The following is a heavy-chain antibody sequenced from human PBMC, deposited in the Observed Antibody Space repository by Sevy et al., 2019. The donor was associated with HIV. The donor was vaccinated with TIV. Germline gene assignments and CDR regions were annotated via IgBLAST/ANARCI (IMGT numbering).Heavy chain of an antibody. CDR3: TRPNGVRRANNCLDP. CDR2: IGPTGDT. V-gene: IGHV3-13*01. CDR1: GFTFSGYD. Sequence: GGSLRLSCAASGFTFSGYDMHWVRQATGKGLEWVSSIGPTGDTYYPGSVKGRFTISRENAKNSLYLQMNSLRVGDTAVYYCTRPNGVRRANNCLDPWAQRTLITASS. J-gene: IGHJ5*02. D-gene: IGHD3-10*01.